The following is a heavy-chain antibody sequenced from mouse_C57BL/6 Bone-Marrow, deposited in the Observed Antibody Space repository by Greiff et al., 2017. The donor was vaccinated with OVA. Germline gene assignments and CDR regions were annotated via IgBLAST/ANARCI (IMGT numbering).Heavy chain of an antibody. D-gene: IGHD2-5*01. Sequence: EVKVVESGGGLVQPKGSLKLSCAASGFTFNTYAMHWVRQAPGKGLEWVARIRRKSSNYATYYADSVKDRFTISRDDSQSTLYLQMNMLKTEDTAMYYGVEEGNCYSNYGFAYWGQGTLVTVSA. CDR3: VEEGNCYSNYGFAY. CDR2: IRRKSSNYAT. CDR1: GFTFNTYA. J-gene: IGHJ3*01. V-gene: IGHV10-3*01.